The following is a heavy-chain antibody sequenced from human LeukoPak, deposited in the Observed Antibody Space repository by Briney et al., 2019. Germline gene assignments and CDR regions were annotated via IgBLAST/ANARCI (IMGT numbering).Heavy chain of an antibody. Sequence: SETLSLTCAVYGGSFSGYYWSWIRQPPGKGLEWIGEINHSGSTNYNPSLKSRVTISVDTSKNQFSLKLSSVTAADTAVYYCARAGQQLAVSYFDCWGQGTLVTVSS. D-gene: IGHD6-13*01. CDR3: ARAGQQLAVSYFDC. V-gene: IGHV4-34*01. J-gene: IGHJ4*02. CDR1: GGSFSGYY. CDR2: INHSGST.